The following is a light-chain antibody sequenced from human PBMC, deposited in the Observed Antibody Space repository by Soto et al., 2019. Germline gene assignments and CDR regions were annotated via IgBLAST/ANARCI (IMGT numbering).Light chain of an antibody. J-gene: IGKJ2*03. CDR3: QQYNHYFSYS. CDR2: KTS. Sequence: DIQMTQSPSTLSASVGDRVTITCRASQNINRWLAWYQQKPGKAPSLLIFKTSALQSGVPSRFSGSGSGTEFTLTISSLQPDDSATYYCQQYNHYFSYSFGRGTKLEIK. V-gene: IGKV1-5*03. CDR1: QNINRW.